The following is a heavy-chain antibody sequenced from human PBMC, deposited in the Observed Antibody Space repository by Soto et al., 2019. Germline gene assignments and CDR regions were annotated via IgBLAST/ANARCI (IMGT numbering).Heavy chain of an antibody. CDR2: IYPGDSDT. Sequence: GESLKISCKGSGYSFTSYWIGWVRQMPGKGLEWMGIIYPGDSDTRYSPSFQGQVTISADKSISTAYLQWSSLKASDTAMYYCATAPDTAMVYYDSWGQGNLVSVSS. J-gene: IGHJ4*02. CDR1: GYSFTSYW. CDR3: ATAPDTAMVYYDS. D-gene: IGHD5-18*01. V-gene: IGHV5-51*01.